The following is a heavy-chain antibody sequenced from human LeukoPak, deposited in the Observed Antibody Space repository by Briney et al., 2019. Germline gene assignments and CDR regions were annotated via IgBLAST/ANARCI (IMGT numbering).Heavy chain of an antibody. D-gene: IGHD3-22*01. CDR1: GYTFTGYY. CDR3: AREGAYYYDSSGYSFDY. J-gene: IGHJ4*01. Sequence: ASVKVSCKASGYTFTGYYMHWVRQAPGQGLEWMGWINPNSGGTNYAQKFQGRVTMTRDTSISTAYMELSRLRSGDTAVYYCAREGAYYYDSSGYSFDYWGQGTLVTVSS. V-gene: IGHV1-2*02. CDR2: INPNSGGT.